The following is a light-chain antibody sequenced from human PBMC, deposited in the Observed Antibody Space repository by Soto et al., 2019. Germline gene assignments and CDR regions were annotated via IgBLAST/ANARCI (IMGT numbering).Light chain of an antibody. J-gene: IGLJ3*02. Sequence: QTVVTQSPSASASLGASVKLTCTLSSGQSSYAIAWHQQQPEKGPRYLMKVDSDGSHSKGDGIPDRFSGSSSGTERYLTISALQSEDEADYYCQTWGTGLWVFRGGTKVTVL. CDR2: VDSDGSH. V-gene: IGLV4-69*01. CDR3: QTWGTGLWV. CDR1: SGQSSYA.